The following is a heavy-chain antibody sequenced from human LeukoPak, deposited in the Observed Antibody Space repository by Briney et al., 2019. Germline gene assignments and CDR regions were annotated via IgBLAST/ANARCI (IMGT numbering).Heavy chain of an antibody. J-gene: IGHJ3*02. CDR1: GGSISSSSYY. Sequence: SETLSLTCTVSGGSISSSSYYWGWIRQPPGKGLEWIGSIYYSGNTYYSPSLKSRVTTSVDTSKNQFSLKLSSVTAADTAVYYCASLSSGYYLYAFDIWGQGTMVTVSS. CDR2: IYYSGNT. CDR3: ASLSSGYYLYAFDI. V-gene: IGHV4-39*01. D-gene: IGHD3-22*01.